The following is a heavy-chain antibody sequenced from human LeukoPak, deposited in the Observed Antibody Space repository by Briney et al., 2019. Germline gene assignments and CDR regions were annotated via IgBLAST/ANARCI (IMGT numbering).Heavy chain of an antibody. Sequence: PGGSLRLSCAASGFTFSDTWMHWVRQAPGKGLVWVSRIRSDGSDTRYAESVKGRFTISRDNAKNTLYLQMNSLRAEDTAVYYCAKELGDEGAKRPVESWGQGTLVTVSS. D-gene: IGHD1-26*01. CDR1: GFTFSDTW. V-gene: IGHV3-74*01. J-gene: IGHJ5*02. CDR3: AKELGDEGAKRPVES. CDR2: IRSDGSDT.